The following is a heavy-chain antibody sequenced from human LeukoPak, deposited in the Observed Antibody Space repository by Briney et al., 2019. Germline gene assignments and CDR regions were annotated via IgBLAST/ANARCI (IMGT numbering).Heavy chain of an antibody. CDR1: GGSISSYY. CDR2: IYYSGST. J-gene: IGHJ4*02. CDR3: ARVTGDSSSWYLFDY. V-gene: IGHV4-59*01. Sequence: PSETLPLTCTVSGGSISSYYWSWIRQPPGKGLEWIGYIYYSGSTNYNPSLKSRVTISVDTSKNQFSLKLSSVTAADTAVYYCARVTGDSSSWYLFDYWGQGTLVTVSS. D-gene: IGHD6-13*01.